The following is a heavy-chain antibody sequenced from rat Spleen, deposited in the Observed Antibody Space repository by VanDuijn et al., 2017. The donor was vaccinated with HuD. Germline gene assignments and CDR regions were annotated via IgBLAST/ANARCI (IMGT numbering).Heavy chain of an antibody. Sequence: EVQLVESGGGLVQPGRSLKLSCAASGFTFSNYGMHWIRQAPTKGLEWVASISPSGGSTYYRDSVKGRFTISRDNAKSTLYLQMDSLRSEDTANYYGATEKYTTDYYYYVMDAWGQGASVTVSS. D-gene: IGHD1-6*01. CDR3: ATEKYTTDYYYYVMDA. CDR2: ISPSGGST. J-gene: IGHJ4*01. V-gene: IGHV5-19*01. CDR1: GFTFSNYG.